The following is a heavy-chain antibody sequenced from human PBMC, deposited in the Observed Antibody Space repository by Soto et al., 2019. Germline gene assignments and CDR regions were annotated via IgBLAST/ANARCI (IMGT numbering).Heavy chain of an antibody. V-gene: IGHV1-69*12. CDR1: GGTFSSYG. CDR2: IIPIFGTA. CDR3: ARAVEQSYYYYGMDV. Sequence: QVQLVQSGAEVKKPGSSVKVSCKASGGTFSSYGISWVRQAPGQGLEWMGGIIPIFGTANYAQKFQGRVTITADESTSTAYMERSRLRSEDTAVYYGARAVEQSYYYYGMDVWGQGTTVTVSS. J-gene: IGHJ6*02.